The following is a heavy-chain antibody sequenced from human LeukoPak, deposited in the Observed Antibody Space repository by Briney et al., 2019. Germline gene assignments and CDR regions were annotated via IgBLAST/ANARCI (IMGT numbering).Heavy chain of an antibody. V-gene: IGHV1-2*02. D-gene: IGHD2-21*02. CDR3: ARGPAYCGGDCYVDDAFDI. Sequence: ASVKVSCKASGYTFTGYYMHWVRQAPGQGLEWMGGINPNSGGTNYAQKFQGRVTMTRDTSISTAYMELSRLRSDDTAVYYCARGPAYCGGDCYVDDAFDIWGQGTMVTVSS. CDR2: INPNSGGT. J-gene: IGHJ3*02. CDR1: GYTFTGYY.